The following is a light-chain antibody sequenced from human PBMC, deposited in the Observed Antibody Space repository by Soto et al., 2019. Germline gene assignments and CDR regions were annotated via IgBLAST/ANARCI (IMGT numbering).Light chain of an antibody. J-gene: IGLJ1*01. CDR2: GNS. Sequence: QSVLTQPPSVSGAPGQRVTISCTGSRSNIGAGYDLHWYQQLPGTAPKLLIYGNSNRPSGVPDRFSGSKSGTSASLAITVLQAEDEADYYCQSYYSSLSYVFGTDTKVTVL. V-gene: IGLV1-40*01. CDR1: RSNIGAGYD. CDR3: QSYYSSLSYV.